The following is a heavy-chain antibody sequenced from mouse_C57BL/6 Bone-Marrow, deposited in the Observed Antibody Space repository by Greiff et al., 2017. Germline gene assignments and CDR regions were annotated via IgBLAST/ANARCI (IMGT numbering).Heavy chain of an antibody. J-gene: IGHJ4*01. D-gene: IGHD1-1*01. CDR3: ARSPYYYGSSYDYARDY. V-gene: IGHV1-55*01. CDR2: IYPGSGST. Sequence: QVQLKQPGAELVKPGASVKMSCKASGYTFTSYWITWVKQRPGQGLEWIGDIYPGSGSTNYNEKFKSKATLTVDTSSSTAYMPLSSLTSEDSAVYYCARSPYYYGSSYDYARDYWGQGTSVTVSS. CDR1: GYTFTSYW.